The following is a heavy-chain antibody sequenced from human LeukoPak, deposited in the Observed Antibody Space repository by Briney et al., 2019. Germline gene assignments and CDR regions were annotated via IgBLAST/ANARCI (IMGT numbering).Heavy chain of an antibody. CDR3: ARDISGSYHYFDY. V-gene: IGHV1-69*05. Sequence: SVKVSCKASGGTFSSYAISWVRQAPGQGLEWMGGITPIFGTANYAQKFQGRVTITTDESTSTAYMELSSLRSEDAAVYYCARDISGSYHYFDYWGQGTLVTVSS. CDR1: GGTFSSYA. D-gene: IGHD1-26*01. J-gene: IGHJ4*02. CDR2: ITPIFGTA.